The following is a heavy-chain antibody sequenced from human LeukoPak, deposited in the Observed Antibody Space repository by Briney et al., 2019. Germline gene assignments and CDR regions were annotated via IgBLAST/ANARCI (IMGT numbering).Heavy chain of an antibody. Sequence: ASVKVSCKASGGTFSSYAISWVRQAPGQGLEWMGGIIPIFGTVNYAQKFQGRVTITADESTSTAYMELSSLRSEDTAVYYCARDKRVITTSPLWGYYGMDVWGQGTTVTVSS. J-gene: IGHJ6*02. CDR3: ARDKRVITTSPLWGYYGMDV. D-gene: IGHD3-22*01. CDR2: IIPIFGTV. V-gene: IGHV1-69*13. CDR1: GGTFSSYA.